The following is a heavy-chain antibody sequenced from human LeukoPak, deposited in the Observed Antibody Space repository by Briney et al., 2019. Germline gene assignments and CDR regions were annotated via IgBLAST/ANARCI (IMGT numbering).Heavy chain of an antibody. V-gene: IGHV4-38-2*02. Sequence: SETLSLTCSVSGYSISSGYYWGWIRQPPGKGLEWIGSIYHSGNTLYNPSLKSRVTISVDTSKSQFSLKLRSVTAADTAVYYCGRVGAAHPSDYGGYYYFDYWGQGNLVTVSS. D-gene: IGHD4-23*01. CDR1: GYSISSGYY. CDR2: IYHSGNT. CDR3: GRVGAAHPSDYGGYYYFDY. J-gene: IGHJ4*02.